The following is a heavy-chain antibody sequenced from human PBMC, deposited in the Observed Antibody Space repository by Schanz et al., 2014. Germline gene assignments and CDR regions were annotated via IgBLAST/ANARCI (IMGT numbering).Heavy chain of an antibody. CDR3: AKSQGSSFDS. D-gene: IGHD6-13*01. CDR1: GFTFGDYA. Sequence: VQLLESGGGLVQPGGSLRLSCAASGFTFGDYAMTWVRQAPGKGLEWVAVIWYDGSNKYYADSVKGRFTISRDNSKNTLFLQMSSLRAEDTAVYYCAKSQGSSFDSWGQGTLLTVSS. CDR2: IWYDGSNK. V-gene: IGHV3-33*06. J-gene: IGHJ4*02.